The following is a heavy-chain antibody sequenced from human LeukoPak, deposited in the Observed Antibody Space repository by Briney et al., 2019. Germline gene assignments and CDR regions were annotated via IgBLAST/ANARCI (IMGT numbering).Heavy chain of an antibody. Sequence: GGSLRLSCAASGITFSNCAMSWVRQPPGKGLEWVSTIRHGGGDTYYAHSVNGRFTISRDDSKNTLYLQMGSLRVEDTAVYFCAKDLEYQALWGYFDSWGQGTLVTVSS. J-gene: IGHJ4*02. V-gene: IGHV3-23*01. CDR2: IRHGGGDT. CDR1: GITFSNCA. D-gene: IGHD2-2*01. CDR3: AKDLEYQALWGYFDS.